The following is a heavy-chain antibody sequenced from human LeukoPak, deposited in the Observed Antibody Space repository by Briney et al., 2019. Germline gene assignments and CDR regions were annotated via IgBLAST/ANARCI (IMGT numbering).Heavy chain of an antibody. J-gene: IGHJ4*02. CDR3: GSTIFGVVIDLDSGYY. CDR1: GFTFSNYA. Sequence: PGGSLRLSCASSGFTFSNYAMHWVRQAPGKGLEWVAVISYDGSKQDYVDPVKGRFTISRDNSKNTLYLQMNSLRAEATAVYYCGSTIFGVVIDLDSGYYWGQGTLVTVSS. V-gene: IGHV3-30*04. CDR2: ISYDGSKQ. D-gene: IGHD3-3*01.